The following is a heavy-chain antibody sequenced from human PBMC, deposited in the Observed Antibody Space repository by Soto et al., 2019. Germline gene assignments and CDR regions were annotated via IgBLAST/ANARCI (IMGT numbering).Heavy chain of an antibody. CDR3: ARDRAYSSSSKDYYYYGMDV. J-gene: IGHJ6*02. D-gene: IGHD6-6*01. CDR2: TYYRSKWYN. CDR1: GDSVSSNSAA. Sequence: SQTLSLTCAISGDSVSSNSAAWNWIRQSPSRGLEWLGRTYYRSKWYNDYAVSVKSRITINPDTSKNQFSLQLNSVTPEDTAVYSCARDRAYSSSSKDYYYYGMDVWGQGTTVTVS. V-gene: IGHV6-1*01.